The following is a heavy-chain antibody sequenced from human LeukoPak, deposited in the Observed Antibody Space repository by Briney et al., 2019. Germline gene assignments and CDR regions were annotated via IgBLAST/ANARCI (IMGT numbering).Heavy chain of an antibody. CDR1: GFTFYSYA. D-gene: IGHD1/OR15-1a*01. CDR3: AKRDGFNNGHFDN. V-gene: IGHV3-23*01. Sequence: GGSLRLSCAASGFTFYSYAMTWVRQTPGKGLEWVSTISHSAVTTYYADSVKGRFTISRDNSKNTLYLQMNSLRADDTAVYYCAKRDGFNNGHFDNWGQGTLVTVSS. CDR2: ISHSAVTT. J-gene: IGHJ4*02.